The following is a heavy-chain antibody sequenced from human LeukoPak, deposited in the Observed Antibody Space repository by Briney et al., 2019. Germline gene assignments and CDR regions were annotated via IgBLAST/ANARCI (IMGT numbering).Heavy chain of an antibody. J-gene: IGHJ4*02. D-gene: IGHD1-26*01. CDR3: ARGNLRGGYTLGATSGAYYFDY. Sequence: GGSLRLSCAASGFTVSSNFMIWVRQAPGQGLECVSFIYSGGGTYYADSVKGRFTISRDNSKNTLYLQMNSLRADDTAVYYCARGNLRGGYTLGATSGAYYFDYWGQGTLVAVSS. CDR2: IYSGGGT. V-gene: IGHV3-53*01. CDR1: GFTVSSNF.